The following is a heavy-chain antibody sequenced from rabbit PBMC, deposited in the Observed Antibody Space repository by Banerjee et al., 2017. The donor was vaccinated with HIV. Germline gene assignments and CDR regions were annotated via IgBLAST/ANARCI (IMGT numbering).Heavy chain of an antibody. J-gene: IGHJ4*01. CDR1: GFSLSSYA. CDR3: ARDVGGWPYYFNL. Sequence: QEQLKETGGGLVQPGGSLTLTCTASGFSLSSYAMGWVRQAPGKGLEYIGAISTGGSAYYASWVNGRFTISKTSSTTVTLQMTSLTAADTATYFCARDVGGWPYYFNLRGQGTLVTVS. CDR2: ISTGGSA. D-gene: IGHD4-1*01. V-gene: IGHV1S17*01.